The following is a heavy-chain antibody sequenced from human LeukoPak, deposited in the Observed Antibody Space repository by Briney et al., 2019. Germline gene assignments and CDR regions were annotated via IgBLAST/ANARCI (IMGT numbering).Heavy chain of an antibody. Sequence: NPSETLSLTCTVSGGSISSSSYSWGWIRQPPGKGLEWIGSIYYSGSTYYNPSLKSRVTISVDTSKNQFSLKLSSVTAADTAVYYCARRSSSGGDFDYWGQGTLVTVSS. CDR1: GGSISSSSYS. CDR3: ARRSSSGGDFDY. D-gene: IGHD6-6*01. J-gene: IGHJ4*02. CDR2: IYYSGST. V-gene: IGHV4-39*01.